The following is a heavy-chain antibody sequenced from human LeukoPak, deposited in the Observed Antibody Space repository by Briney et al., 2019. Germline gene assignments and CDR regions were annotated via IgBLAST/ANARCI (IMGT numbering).Heavy chain of an antibody. Sequence: PSETLSLTCTVSGGSISSYYWSWIRQPPGKGVEWIGYIYYSGSTNYNPSLKSRVTISVDTSKNQFSLKLSSVTAADTAVYYCARGRYDSSGYHDLYYYYYGMDVWGQGTTVTVSS. J-gene: IGHJ6*02. CDR1: GGSISSYY. D-gene: IGHD3-22*01. CDR3: ARGRYDSSGYHDLYYYYYGMDV. V-gene: IGHV4-59*01. CDR2: IYYSGST.